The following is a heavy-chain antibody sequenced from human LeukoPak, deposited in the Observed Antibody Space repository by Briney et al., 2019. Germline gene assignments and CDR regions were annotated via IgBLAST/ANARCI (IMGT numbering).Heavy chain of an antibody. J-gene: IGHJ5*02. V-gene: IGHV1-2*02. Sequence: GASVKVSCKASGYTFTDYYIHWVRQAPGQGFEWMGWINPNSGGTNYAPKFQGRVAMTRDTSTTTAYMELSSLRSDDTSVYYCARDVRYYYDSSGPIWFDPWGQGTVVTVSS. CDR1: GYTFTDYY. D-gene: IGHD3-22*01. CDR3: ARDVRYYYDSSGPIWFDP. CDR2: INPNSGGT.